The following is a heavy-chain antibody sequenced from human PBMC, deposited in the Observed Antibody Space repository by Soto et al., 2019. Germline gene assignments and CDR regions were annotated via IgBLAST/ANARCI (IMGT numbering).Heavy chain of an antibody. CDR2: ISYDGNNK. J-gene: IGHJ6*02. CDR3: AKGLDSSGYYWGMDV. D-gene: IGHD3-22*01. CDR1: GFTFRSYG. Sequence: QVQLVESGGGVVQPGRSLRLSCAASGFTFRSYGMHWVRQAPGKGLEWVAIISYDGNNKYYADSVKGRFTISRDNSKNTRYLHMNSLRAEDTAVYCCAKGLDSSGYYWGMDVWGQGTTVTVSS. V-gene: IGHV3-30*18.